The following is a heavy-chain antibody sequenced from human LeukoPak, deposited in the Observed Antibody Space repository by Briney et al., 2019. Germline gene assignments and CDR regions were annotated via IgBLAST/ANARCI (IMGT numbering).Heavy chain of an antibody. CDR1: GGTFSSYA. J-gene: IGHJ4*02. CDR2: IIPILGIA. Sequence: SVKVSCKASGGTFSSYAISWVRQAPGQGLEWMGRIIPILGIANYAQKFQGRVTITADKSTSTAYMELSSLRSEDTAVYYCAGGDGYWKSDYWGQGTLVTVSS. V-gene: IGHV1-69*04. CDR3: AGGDGYWKSDY. D-gene: IGHD5-24*01.